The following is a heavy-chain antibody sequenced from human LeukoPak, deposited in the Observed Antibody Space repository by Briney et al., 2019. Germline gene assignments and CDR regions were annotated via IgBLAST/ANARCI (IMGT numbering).Heavy chain of an antibody. CDR3: ARSQWLIDASIDY. CDR2: INPTSGGT. J-gene: IGHJ4*02. CDR1: GYTFTGYY. Sequence: TSVTVSYKASGYTFTGYYMHWVRQAPGQGGEGMGWINPTSGGTKYAQKFQGRVTMTRDTSISTAYMELSRLRSDDTAVYYCARSQWLIDASIDYWGQGTLVTVSS. D-gene: IGHD6-19*01. V-gene: IGHV1-2*02.